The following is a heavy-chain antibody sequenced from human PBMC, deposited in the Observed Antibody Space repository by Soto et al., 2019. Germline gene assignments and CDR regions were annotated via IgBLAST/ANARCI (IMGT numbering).Heavy chain of an antibody. V-gene: IGHV3-33*01. J-gene: IGHJ1*01. CDR1: GFTFSSYG. D-gene: IGHD3-22*01. CDR3: ARSYYYDSSGYYRSFFQH. CDR2: IWYDGSNK. Sequence: GGSLRLSCAASGFTFSSYGMHWVRQAPGKGLEWVAVIWYDGSNKYYADYVKGRFTISRDNSKNTLYLQMNSLRAEDTAVYYCARSYYYDSSGYYRSFFQHWGQGTLVTVSS.